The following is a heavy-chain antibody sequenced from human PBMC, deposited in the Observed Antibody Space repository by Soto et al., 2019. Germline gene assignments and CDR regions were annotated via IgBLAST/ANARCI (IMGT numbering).Heavy chain of an antibody. V-gene: IGHV4-30-4*01. CDR2: IYYSGST. D-gene: IGHD6-19*01. CDR3: ARNLIDSSGWYFQAHAFDI. J-gene: IGHJ3*02. Sequence: QVQLQESGPGLVKPSQTLSLTCTVSGGSISSSDYYWSWIRQPPGKGLEWIGYIYYSGSTYYNPSLKSRVTISVDTSKNQFSLKLSSVTAADTAVYYCARNLIDSSGWYFQAHAFDIWGQGTMVTVSS. CDR1: GGSISSSDYY.